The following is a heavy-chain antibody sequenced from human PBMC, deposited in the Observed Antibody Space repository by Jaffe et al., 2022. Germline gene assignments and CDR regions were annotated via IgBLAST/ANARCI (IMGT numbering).Heavy chain of an antibody. Sequence: QVQLQQRGAGLLKPSETLSLTCAVYGGSFGDYYWTWIRQPPGKGLEWIAEITQSGGTNYNPSLESRVTISIDTSRNQFSLNLRSVTAADTAVYYCARGWGPNYESSGWFFGYWGQGSLVIVSS. J-gene: IGHJ4*02. V-gene: IGHV4-34*01. CDR2: ITQSGGT. CDR1: GGSFGDYY. CDR3: ARGWGPNYESSGWFFGY. D-gene: IGHD3-22*01.